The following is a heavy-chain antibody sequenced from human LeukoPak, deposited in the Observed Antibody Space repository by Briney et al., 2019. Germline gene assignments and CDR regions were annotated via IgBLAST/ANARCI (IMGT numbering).Heavy chain of an antibody. J-gene: IGHJ4*02. CDR2: ISGSGGST. CDR3: ANEYMVRGVPTHPFDY. Sequence: PGGSLGLSCAASGFTFSSLSISWVRQARGKGLEWVYNISGSGGSTFYADSVKGRFTISRDNSKNTLYLQMNSLRAEDTAVYYCANEYMVRGVPTHPFDYWGQGTLVTVSS. D-gene: IGHD3-10*01. CDR1: GFTFSSLS. V-gene: IGHV3-23*01.